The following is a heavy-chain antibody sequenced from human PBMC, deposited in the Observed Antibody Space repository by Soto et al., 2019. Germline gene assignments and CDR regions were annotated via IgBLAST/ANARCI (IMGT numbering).Heavy chain of an antibody. V-gene: IGHV4-59*01. CDR1: GVSISSYY. Sequence: QVQLQESGPGLVKPSETLSLTCSVSGVSISSYYWSWIRQPPGKGLEWIGYIYYSGSTNYNPSLKSRVTLLVDTSKNQFSLKLSSVTAADTAVYYCARLKVGAPDAFEIWGQGTMVTVSS. CDR3: ARLKVGAPDAFEI. CDR2: IYYSGST. D-gene: IGHD1-26*01. J-gene: IGHJ3*02.